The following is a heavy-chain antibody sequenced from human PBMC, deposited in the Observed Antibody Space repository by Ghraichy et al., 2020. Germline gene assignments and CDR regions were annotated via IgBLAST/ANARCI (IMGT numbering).Heavy chain of an antibody. CDR1: GFTFSSYA. V-gene: IGHV3-30*04. CDR2: ISYDGSNK. Sequence: GESLNISCAASGFTFSSYAMHWVRQAPGKGLEWVAVISYDGSNKYYADSVKGRFTISRDNSKNTLYLQMNSLRAEDTAVYYCAREREPDVDIVATILAGWGQGTLVTVSS. D-gene: IGHD5-12*01. CDR3: AREREPDVDIVATILAG. J-gene: IGHJ4*02.